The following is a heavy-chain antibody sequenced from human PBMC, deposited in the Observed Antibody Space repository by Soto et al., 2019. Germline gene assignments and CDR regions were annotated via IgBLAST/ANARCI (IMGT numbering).Heavy chain of an antibody. V-gene: IGHV3-53*01. Sequence: GGSLRLSCAASGFSVRTNYMSWVRQDPGKRLERLSIIYAGATTYYADSLKRRFTISRGISKNTGYLQMNILRADDTPMYLCSKVPLGSWAHSCAQGTLVT. CDR2: IYAGATT. CDR1: GFSVRTNY. D-gene: IGHD1-26*01. CDR3: SKVPLGSWAHS. J-gene: IGHJ4*02.